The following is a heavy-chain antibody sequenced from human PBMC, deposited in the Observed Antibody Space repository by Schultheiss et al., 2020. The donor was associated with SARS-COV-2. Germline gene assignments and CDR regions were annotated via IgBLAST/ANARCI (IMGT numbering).Heavy chain of an antibody. D-gene: IGHD1-7*01. CDR2: INHSGST. CDR1: GGSISSGGYY. Sequence: SETLSLTCTVSGGSISSGGYYWSWIRQHPGKGLEWIGEINHSGSTNYNPSLKSRVTISVDTSKNQFSLKLSSVTAADTAVYYCARGGITGTTEHYYYYYGMDVWGQGTTVTVSS. CDR3: ARGGITGTTEHYYYYYGMDV. J-gene: IGHJ6*02. V-gene: IGHV4-61*08.